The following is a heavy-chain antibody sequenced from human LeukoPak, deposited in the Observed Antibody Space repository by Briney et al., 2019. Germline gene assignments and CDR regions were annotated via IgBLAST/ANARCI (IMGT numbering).Heavy chain of an antibody. J-gene: IGHJ5*02. CDR1: GFTFSSYW. D-gene: IGHD3-22*01. CDR2: INSDGSTT. V-gene: IGHV3-74*01. Sequence: GGSLRLSCAASGFTFSSYWMHWVRQAPGKGLVWVSRINSDGSTTNYADSVKGRFTISRDNAKNTLHLQMNSLRAEDTAVYYCTKNSDTSIYLRWFDPWGQGTLVTVSS. CDR3: TKNSDTSIYLRWFDP.